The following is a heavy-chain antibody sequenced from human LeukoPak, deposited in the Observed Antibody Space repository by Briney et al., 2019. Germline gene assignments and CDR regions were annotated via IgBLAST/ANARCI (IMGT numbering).Heavy chain of an antibody. CDR3: ATDPGYNAYDVSGWFDP. Sequence: ASVKVSCKASGYTFTAYYIHWVRQAPGQGLKWMGWINPNSGVADYAQKFQGRVTMTRDTSIRTAYMEVSRLRSDDTAVYYCATDPGYNAYDVSGWFDPWGQGTLVTVSS. CDR1: GYTFTAYY. V-gene: IGHV1-2*02. D-gene: IGHD5-12*01. J-gene: IGHJ5*02. CDR2: INPNSGVA.